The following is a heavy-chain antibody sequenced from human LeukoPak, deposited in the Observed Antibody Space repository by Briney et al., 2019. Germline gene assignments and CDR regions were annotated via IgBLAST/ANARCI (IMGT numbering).Heavy chain of an antibody. CDR2: ISAYNGNT. Sequence: GASVKVSCKASGGTFSSYAISWVRQAPGQGLEWMGWISAYNGNTNYAQKLQGRVTMTTDTSTSTAYMELRSLRSDDTAVYYCARVPPGNFDYWGQGTLVTVSS. CDR1: GGTFSSYA. V-gene: IGHV1-18*01. CDR3: ARVPPGNFDY. J-gene: IGHJ4*02.